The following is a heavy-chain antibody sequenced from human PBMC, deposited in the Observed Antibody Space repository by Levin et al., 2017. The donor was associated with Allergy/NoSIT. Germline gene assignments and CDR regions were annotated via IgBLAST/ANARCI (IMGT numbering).Heavy chain of an antibody. CDR1: GDSVACNSCA. CDR3: ARGINSAFDI. J-gene: IGHJ3*02. D-gene: IGHD5-24*01. Sequence: SQTLSLTCAISGDSVACNSCAWNWIRLSPSRGLEWLGRTFYTSKWNNDYAVSVKGRVVINPDTSKNQFSLHLKSVTPEDTAVYYCARGINSAFDIWGQGTLVTVSS. V-gene: IGHV6-1*01. CDR2: TFYTSKWNN.